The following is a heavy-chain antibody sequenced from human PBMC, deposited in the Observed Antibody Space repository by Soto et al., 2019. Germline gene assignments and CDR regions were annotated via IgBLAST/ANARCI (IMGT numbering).Heavy chain of an antibody. CDR1: GGSISSYY. CDR3: ARRSRGLFDY. V-gene: IGHV4-59*01. J-gene: IGHJ4*02. Sequence: SETLSLTFTVSGGSISSYYWSWIRQPPGKGLEWIGYIYYSGSTNYNPSLKSRVTISVDTSKNQFSLKLSSVTAADTAVYYCARRSRGLFDYWGQGTLVTVSS. D-gene: IGHD2-15*01. CDR2: IYYSGST.